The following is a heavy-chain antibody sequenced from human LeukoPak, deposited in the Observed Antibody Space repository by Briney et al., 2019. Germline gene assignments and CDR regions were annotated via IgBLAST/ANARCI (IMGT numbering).Heavy chain of an antibody. V-gene: IGHV3-53*01. J-gene: IGHJ3*02. Sequence: GGSLRLSCAASGFSVSGNYMSWVRQAPGKGLEWVSVIYAVGTTYYADSVKGRFTISRDTSRNALYLQMNSQRVDDTAVYYCTRGPEWSRPVGDACDIWGQGTMVTVSS. CDR2: IYAVGTT. CDR3: TRGPEWSRPVGDACDI. D-gene: IGHD3-3*01. CDR1: GFSVSGNY.